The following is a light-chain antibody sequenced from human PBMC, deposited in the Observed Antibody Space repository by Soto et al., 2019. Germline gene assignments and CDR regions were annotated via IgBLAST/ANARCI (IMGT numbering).Light chain of an antibody. CDR1: QSVRGN. CDR2: GAS. J-gene: IGKJ2*01. V-gene: IGKV3-15*01. CDR3: QQYNDWPPYT. Sequence: EVVMTQSPATLSVSPGERATLFCRASQSVRGNLAWYQQKPGQAPRLLIYGASTRATGVPARFSGSGSGTEFTLTIDGPQSEDRAVYYCQQYNDWPPYTFGPGTKLEIK.